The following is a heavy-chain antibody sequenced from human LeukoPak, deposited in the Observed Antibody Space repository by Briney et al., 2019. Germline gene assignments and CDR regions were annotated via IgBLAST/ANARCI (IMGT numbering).Heavy chain of an antibody. CDR2: INPSGSTI. D-gene: IGHD2-2*01. J-gene: IGHJ6*03. V-gene: IGHV3-11*01. Sequence: GGFLRLSCEGSGFTFSGYYMSWIRQAPGKGLEWVSYINPSGSTIYYADSVKGRFTISRDNAKKSLDLQMYSLRAEDTAVYYCARVRGSGFCSGSSCAKDPGYYYYMDVWGKGTTVTVSS. CDR1: GFTFSGYY. CDR3: ARVRGSGFCSGSSCAKDPGYYYYMDV.